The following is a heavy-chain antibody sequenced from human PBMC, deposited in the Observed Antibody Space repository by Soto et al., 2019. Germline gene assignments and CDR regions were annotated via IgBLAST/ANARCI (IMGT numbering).Heavy chain of an antibody. CDR3: ARDLHYYDSSDAPYY. J-gene: IGHJ4*02. V-gene: IGHV3-30-3*01. D-gene: IGHD3-22*01. Sequence: GSLRLSCAASGFTFSSYAMHWVRQAPGKGLEWVAVISYDGSNKYYADSVKGRFTISRDNSKNTLYLQMNSLRAEDTAVYYCARDLHYYDSSDAPYYWGQGTLVTVSS. CDR1: GFTFSSYA. CDR2: ISYDGSNK.